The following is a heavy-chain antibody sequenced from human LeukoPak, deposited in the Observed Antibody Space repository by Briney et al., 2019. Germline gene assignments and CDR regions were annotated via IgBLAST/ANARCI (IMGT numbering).Heavy chain of an antibody. D-gene: IGHD5-24*01. CDR2: VYYDGTS. Sequence: PSETLSLTCTVSGGSINSHSYYWGWIRQPPGKGLEWIGSVYYDGTSYSNPSLKTRVGVFVDTSRDQFSLDLDFVTAADTALYYCVRHISTNTGYFDSYGQGTLVSVSS. CDR3: VRHISTNTGYFDS. CDR1: GGSINSHSYY. J-gene: IGHJ4*02. V-gene: IGHV4-39*01.